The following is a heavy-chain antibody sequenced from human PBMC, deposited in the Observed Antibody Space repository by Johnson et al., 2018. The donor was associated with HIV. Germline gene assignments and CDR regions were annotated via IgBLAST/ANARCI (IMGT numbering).Heavy chain of an antibody. Sequence: QVQLVESGGGVVQPGGSLRLSCATSGFSFSSYGMYCVRQAPGKGLEWVSFIPYDGSDKYYTDSVKGRFTISRDNSKNTLYLQMNSLRAEDTAVYYCAKSPLGRLREGAFDIWGQGTMVTVSS. V-gene: IGHV3-30*02. J-gene: IGHJ3*02. D-gene: IGHD7-27*01. CDR2: IPYDGSDK. CDR1: GFSFSSYG. CDR3: AKSPLGRLREGAFDI.